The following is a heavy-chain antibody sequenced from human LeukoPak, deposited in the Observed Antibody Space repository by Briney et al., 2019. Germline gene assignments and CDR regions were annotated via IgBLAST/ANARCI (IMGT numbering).Heavy chain of an antibody. D-gene: IGHD3-10*01. CDR1: GFTFSDYY. CDR3: ARAPSFGESFDS. J-gene: IGHJ4*02. CDR2: ISVGSGNI. V-gene: IGHV3-11*01. Sequence: PGGSLRLSCAASGFTFSDYYMTWIRQAPGKGLEWVSYISVGSGNIYYADSVKGRFTISRDNANKSLSLQMNSLRGEDTAVYYCARAPSFGESFDSWGQGTLVTVSS.